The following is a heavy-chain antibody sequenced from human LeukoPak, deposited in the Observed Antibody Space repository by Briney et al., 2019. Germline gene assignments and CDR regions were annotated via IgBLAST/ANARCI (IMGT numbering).Heavy chain of an antibody. V-gene: IGHV3-23*01. D-gene: IGHD3-9*01. Sequence: PGGSLRLSCAASGFTFSSYAMSWVRQAPGKGLEWVSGISGSGGTTYYADSVQGRFTISRDNSKKTVFLQMSSLRAEDTAVYYCAKKGILTGLYYFDYWGQGTLVTVSS. CDR1: GFTFSSYA. J-gene: IGHJ4*02. CDR2: ISGSGGTT. CDR3: AKKGILTGLYYFDY.